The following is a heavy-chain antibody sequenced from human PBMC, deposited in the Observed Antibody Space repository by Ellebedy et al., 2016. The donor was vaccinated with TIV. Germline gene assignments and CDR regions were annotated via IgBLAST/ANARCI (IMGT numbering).Heavy chain of an antibody. CDR3: ARFVDRALAPHGALDI. Sequence: SVKVSCKASGGTFSSYAISWVRQAPGQGLEWMGGIIPIFGTANYAQKFQGRVTMTTDTSTSTAYMELRSLRFDDTAVYYCARFVDRALAPHGALDIWGQGTMVTVSS. CDR2: IIPIFGTA. J-gene: IGHJ3*02. V-gene: IGHV1-69*05. CDR1: GGTFSSYA. D-gene: IGHD5-18*01.